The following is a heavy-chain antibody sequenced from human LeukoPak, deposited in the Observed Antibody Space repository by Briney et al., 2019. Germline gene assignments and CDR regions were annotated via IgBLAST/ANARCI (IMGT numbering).Heavy chain of an antibody. CDR3: ARGLFLAYCGGDCYYFDY. V-gene: IGHV6-1*01. D-gene: IGHD2-21*02. Sequence: SQTLSLTCAISGDSVSSNSPAWHWIRQSPSRGLEWLGRTYYRSKWFHDYALSVKSRISINPDTSKNQFSLQLNSVTPEDTAVYYCARGLFLAYCGGDCYYFDYWGQGTLVTVSS. J-gene: IGHJ4*02. CDR1: GDSVSSNSPA. CDR2: TYYRSKWFH.